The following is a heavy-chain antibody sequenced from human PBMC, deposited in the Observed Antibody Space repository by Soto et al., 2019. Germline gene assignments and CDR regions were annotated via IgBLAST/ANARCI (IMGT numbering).Heavy chain of an antibody. D-gene: IGHD5-18*01. CDR2: IYYSGST. CDR3: ARDLGSSYGYSH. Sequence: PSETLSLTCTVSGGSISSYYWSWIRQPPGKGLEWIGYIYYSGSTNYNPSLKSRVTISVDTSKNQFSLKLSSVTAADTAVYYCARDLGSSYGYSHWGQGTRVSV. V-gene: IGHV4-59*01. CDR1: GGSISSYY. J-gene: IGHJ4*02.